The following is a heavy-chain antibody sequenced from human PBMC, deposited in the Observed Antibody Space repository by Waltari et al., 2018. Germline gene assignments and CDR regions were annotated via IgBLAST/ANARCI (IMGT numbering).Heavy chain of an antibody. J-gene: IGHJ4*02. Sequence: QVQLQESGPGLVKPSQTLSLTCTVSGGSISSGSYYWSWIRQPAGKGLEWIGRIYTSGSTNYNPSLKSRVTISVDTSKNHFSLKLSSVTAADTAVYYCARGGRYYYDSSGYFDYWGQGTLVTVSS. V-gene: IGHV4-61*02. CDR1: GGSISSGSYY. D-gene: IGHD3-22*01. CDR2: IYTSGST. CDR3: ARGGRYYYDSSGYFDY.